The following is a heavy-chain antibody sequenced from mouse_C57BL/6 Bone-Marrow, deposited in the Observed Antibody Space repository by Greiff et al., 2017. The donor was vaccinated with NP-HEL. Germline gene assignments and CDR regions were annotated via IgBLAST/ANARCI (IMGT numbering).Heavy chain of an antibody. V-gene: IGHV5-4*01. CDR1: GFTFSSYA. Sequence: EVKLMESGGGLVKPGGSLKLSCAASGFTFSSYAMSWVRQTPEKRLEWVATISDGGSYTYYPDNVKGRFTISRDNAKNNLYLQMSHLKSEDTAMYYCARDLAWFAYWAKGLWSLSLQ. J-gene: IGHJ3*01. CDR2: ISDGGSYT. CDR3: ARDLAWFAY.